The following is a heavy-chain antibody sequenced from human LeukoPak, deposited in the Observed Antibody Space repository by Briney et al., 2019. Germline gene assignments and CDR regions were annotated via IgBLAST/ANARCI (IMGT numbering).Heavy chain of an antibody. CDR3: ARVHYQYYMDV. J-gene: IGHJ6*03. Sequence: PSETLSLTCTVSGGSVSSKNYYWGWIRQPPGKGLEWIGSVYYSGSTYYNPSLKSRVTISVGTSKNQFSLKLSSVTAADTAVYYCARVHYQYYMDVWGKGTTVTVSS. V-gene: IGHV4-39*07. D-gene: IGHD3-10*01. CDR2: VYYSGST. CDR1: GGSVSSKNYY.